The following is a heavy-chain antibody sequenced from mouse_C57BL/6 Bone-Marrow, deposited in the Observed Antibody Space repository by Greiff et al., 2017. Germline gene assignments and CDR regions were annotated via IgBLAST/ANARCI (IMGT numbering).Heavy chain of an antibody. CDR2: INSGSGGT. V-gene: IGHV1-54*01. CDR3: ARCPWFAY. CDR1: GYAFTNYL. J-gene: IGHJ3*01. Sequence: VQGVESGAELVRPGTSVKVSCKASGYAFTNYLIEWVKQRPGQGLEWIGVINSGSGGTNYNEQFKGQATLTADKSSSTAYMQLSSLTSEDSAVXVCARCPWFAYWGQGTLVTVSA.